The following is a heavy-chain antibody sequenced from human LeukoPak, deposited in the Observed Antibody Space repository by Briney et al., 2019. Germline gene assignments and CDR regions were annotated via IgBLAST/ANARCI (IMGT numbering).Heavy chain of an antibody. CDR2: IYYSGST. CDR3: ARGGRSWAEYFQQ. D-gene: IGHD6-13*01. J-gene: IGHJ1*01. CDR1: GGSISSYY. V-gene: IGHV4-59*01. Sequence: SEPLSLTCTVSGGSISSYYWSWIRQPPGKGLERIGYIYYSGSTDYNPSLKSRVTISADTSKNQFSLQVRSVTAADTAVYYCARGGRSWAEYFQQWGQGTLVTVSS.